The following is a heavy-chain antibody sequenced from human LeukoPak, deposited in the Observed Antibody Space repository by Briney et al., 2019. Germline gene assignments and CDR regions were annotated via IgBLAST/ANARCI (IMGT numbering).Heavy chain of an antibody. J-gene: IGHJ6*02. V-gene: IGHV3-33*01. D-gene: IGHD3-22*01. CDR3: ARDSSGYYPTYYYYGMDV. CDR1: GFTFSSYG. Sequence: GGSLRLSCAASGFTFSSYGMHWVRQAPGKGLEWVAVIRYDGSNKYYADSVKGRFTISRDNSKNTLYLQMNSLRAEDTAVYYCARDSSGYYPTYYYYGMDVWGQGTTVTASS. CDR2: IRYDGSNK.